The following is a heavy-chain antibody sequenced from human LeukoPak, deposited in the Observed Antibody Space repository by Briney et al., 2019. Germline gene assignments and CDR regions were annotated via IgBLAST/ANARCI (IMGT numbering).Heavy chain of an antibody. J-gene: IGHJ4*02. CDR3: ARARPRYCSSTSCYTSGDY. Sequence: GGSLRLSCAASGFTVSSNYMSWVRQAPGKGLEWVSVIYSGGSTYYADSVKGRFTISRDDSKNTLYLQMNSLRAEDTAVYYCARARPRYCSSTSCYTSGDYWGQGTLVTVSS. D-gene: IGHD2-2*02. CDR1: GFTVSSNY. CDR2: IYSGGST. V-gene: IGHV3-66*01.